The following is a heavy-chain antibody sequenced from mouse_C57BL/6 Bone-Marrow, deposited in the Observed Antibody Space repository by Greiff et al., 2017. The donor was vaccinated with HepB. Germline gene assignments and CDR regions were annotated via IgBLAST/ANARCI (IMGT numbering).Heavy chain of an antibody. J-gene: IGHJ4*01. Sequence: EVQVVESGGDLVKPGGSLKLSCAASGFTFSSYGMSWVRQTPDKRLEWVATISSGGSYTYYPDSVKGRFTISRDNAKNTLYLQMSSLKSEDTAMYYCARHGTVVAMDYWGQGTSVTVSS. V-gene: IGHV5-6*01. CDR1: GFTFSSYG. CDR2: ISSGGSYT. CDR3: ARHGTVVAMDY. D-gene: IGHD1-1*01.